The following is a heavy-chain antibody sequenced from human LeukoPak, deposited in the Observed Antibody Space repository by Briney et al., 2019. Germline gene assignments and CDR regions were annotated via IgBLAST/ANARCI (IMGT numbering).Heavy chain of an antibody. V-gene: IGHV1-2*02. J-gene: IGHJ4*02. CDR3: ARDRVTTVTTGGNFDY. Sequence: ASVKVSCKASGYTFTGYYMHWVRQAPGQGLEWMGWINPNSGGTNYAQKFQGRVTMTRDTSISTAYMELSRLRSDDTAVYYCARDRVTTVTTGGNFDYWGQGTLVTVSS. CDR2: INPNSGGT. CDR1: GYTFTGYY. D-gene: IGHD4-17*01.